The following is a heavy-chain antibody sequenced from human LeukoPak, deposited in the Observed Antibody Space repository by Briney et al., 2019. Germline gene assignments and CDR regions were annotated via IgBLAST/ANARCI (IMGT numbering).Heavy chain of an antibody. V-gene: IGHV1-46*04. J-gene: IGHJ3*02. D-gene: IGHD3-22*01. Sequence: ASVKVSCKASGYTFTSYYMHWVRQAPGQGLEWMGIINPSGGSTSYAQKLQGRVTMTEDTSTDTAYMELSSLRSEDTAVYYCATGHYYYDRSGYYLNDAFDIWGQGTMVTVSS. CDR1: GYTFTSYY. CDR2: INPSGGST. CDR3: ATGHYYYDRSGYYLNDAFDI.